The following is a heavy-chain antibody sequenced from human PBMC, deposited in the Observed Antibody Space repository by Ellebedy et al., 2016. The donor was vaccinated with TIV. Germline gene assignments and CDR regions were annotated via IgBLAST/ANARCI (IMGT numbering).Heavy chain of an antibody. D-gene: IGHD3-3*01. V-gene: IGHV1-18*01. CDR1: GYTFTSYG. CDR3: ARSPISEPLFGVIIPPRNSAFDY. Sequence: AASVKVSCKAFGYTFTSYGISWVRQAPGQGPEWMGWISVYTGNTKYAQRVQGSVTMTTDTSTTTAYMELRSLTSYETAVYYCARSPISEPLFGVIIPPRNSAFDYWGQGTLVTVSS. CDR2: ISVYTGNT. J-gene: IGHJ4*02.